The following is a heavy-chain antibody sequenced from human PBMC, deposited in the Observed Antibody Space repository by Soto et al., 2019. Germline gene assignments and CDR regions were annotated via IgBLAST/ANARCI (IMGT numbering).Heavy chain of an antibody. Sequence: SKTLSLTCTVSGGSISGYYWSWIRQPPGKGLEWIGYIYYSGTTSYNPSLNSRVTMSVDTSKNQFSLKVNSVTAADTAVYYCARESYYGSGATVVAYWGQGTLVTVSS. J-gene: IGHJ4*02. CDR3: ARESYYGSGATVVAY. V-gene: IGHV4-59*01. CDR1: GGSISGYY. D-gene: IGHD3-10*01. CDR2: IYYSGTT.